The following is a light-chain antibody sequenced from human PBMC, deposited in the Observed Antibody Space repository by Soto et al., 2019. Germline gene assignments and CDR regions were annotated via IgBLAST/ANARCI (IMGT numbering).Light chain of an antibody. CDR1: SSDVGSYNY. V-gene: IGLV2-14*03. CDR3: DSYTSSTSLYV. J-gene: IGLJ1*01. CDR2: DVT. Sequence: QFVLTQPASVSGSPGQSIAISCTGTSSDVGSYNYVSWYQHHPGKAPKLLLYDVTIRPSGVSDRFSGSKSGNTASLTISGLQAEDEADYYCDSYTSSTSLYVFGTGTKLTVL.